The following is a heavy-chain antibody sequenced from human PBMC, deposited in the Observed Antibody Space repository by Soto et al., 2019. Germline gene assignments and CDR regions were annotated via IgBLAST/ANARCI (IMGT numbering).Heavy chain of an antibody. Sequence: SETLSLTCTVFTDSNNFSNSYWGWIRQPPGEGLQWIGSSSYNGGTFFNPSLKGRVDISIDASKRQSSLQVTSVTAADSAVYYCARHRIEVVLRGFASWAQGSPGTVSA. J-gene: IGHJ4*02. V-gene: IGHV4-39*01. CDR3: ARHRIEVVLRGFAS. CDR1: TDSNNFSNSY. D-gene: IGHD3-9*01. CDR2: SSYNGGT.